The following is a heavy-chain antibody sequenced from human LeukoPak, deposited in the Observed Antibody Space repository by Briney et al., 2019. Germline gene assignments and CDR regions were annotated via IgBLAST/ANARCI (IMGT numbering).Heavy chain of an antibody. J-gene: IGHJ5*02. Sequence: GGSLRLSCAASGFTFSSYAMSWVRQAPGKGLEWVSSINNSGGSTYYADSVKGRFAISRDNPKNTLYLQMNSLRAEDTAVYYCAKDDYAGSWYNWFDPWGQGTLVTVSS. V-gene: IGHV3-23*01. CDR1: GFTFSSYA. D-gene: IGHD6-13*01. CDR2: INNSGGST. CDR3: AKDDYAGSWYNWFDP.